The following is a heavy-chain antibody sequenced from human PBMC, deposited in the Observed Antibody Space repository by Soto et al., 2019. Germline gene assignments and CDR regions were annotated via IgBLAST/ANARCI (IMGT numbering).Heavy chain of an antibody. J-gene: IGHJ4*02. Sequence: SETLSLTCTVSGGSISSSSYYWGWIRQPPGKGLEWIGSIYYSGSTYYNPSLKSRVTISVDTSKNQFSLKLSSVTAADTAVYYCARRVTYGSGSYYHFDYWGQGTLVTVSS. CDR3: ARRVTYGSGSYYHFDY. D-gene: IGHD3-10*01. CDR2: IYYSGST. V-gene: IGHV4-39*01. CDR1: GGSISSSSYY.